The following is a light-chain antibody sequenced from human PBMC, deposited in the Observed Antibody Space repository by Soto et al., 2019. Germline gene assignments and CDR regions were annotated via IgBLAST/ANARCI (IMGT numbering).Light chain of an antibody. Sequence: EIVMTQSPGTVSVFPGETVTLSCRASQSVSGYLDWFHQKPGQAPRLVLLRIFTKAIGVPARFSGSGSETDFTLTISGLQSEDSGVYYCLQHYSWPWTFGQGTKVEI. V-gene: IGKV3-15*01. CDR1: QSVSGY. CDR3: LQHYSWPWT. J-gene: IGKJ1*01. CDR2: RIF.